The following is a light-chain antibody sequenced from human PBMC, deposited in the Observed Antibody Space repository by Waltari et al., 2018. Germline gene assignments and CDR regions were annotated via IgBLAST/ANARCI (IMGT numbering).Light chain of an antibody. Sequence: QSVLSQPPAASGTPGQRVIISCSGTSSNIALNSVSWYQQLPGMAPKLLIYQNSQRPSGVPDRFSGSKSGTSASLAISGLRSEDEADYYCSAWDDSLSAWVFGGGTKLTVL. J-gene: IGLJ3*02. CDR2: QNS. V-gene: IGLV1-47*01. CDR3: SAWDDSLSAWV. CDR1: SSNIALNS.